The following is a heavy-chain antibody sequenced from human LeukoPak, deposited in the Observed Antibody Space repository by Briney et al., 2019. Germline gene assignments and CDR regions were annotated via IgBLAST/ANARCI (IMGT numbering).Heavy chain of an antibody. CDR1: GYSFTSYW. J-gene: IGHJ6*02. CDR3: AGPYYYGSGFYGMDV. V-gene: IGHV5-10-1*01. D-gene: IGHD3-10*01. Sequence: GESLRISCKGSGYSFTSYWISWVRQMPGKGLEWMGRIDPSDSYTNYSPSFQGHVTISADKSISTAYLQWGSLKASDTAMYYCAGPYYYGSGFYGMDVWGQGTTVTVSS. CDR2: IDPSDSYT.